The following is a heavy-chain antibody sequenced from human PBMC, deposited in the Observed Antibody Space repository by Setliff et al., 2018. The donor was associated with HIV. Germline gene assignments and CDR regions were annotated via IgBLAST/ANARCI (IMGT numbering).Heavy chain of an antibody. Sequence: SETLSLTCAVYGESLSGYYWSWIRQPPGKGLEWIGEISHSRSTNYNPSLQSRVTVSVDTSKNQFSLKLSSVTAADTAVYYCVRGGDSSSWYWGRWFYPWGQGTLVTVS. V-gene: IGHV4-34*01. CDR1: GESLSGYY. D-gene: IGHD6-13*01. CDR2: ISHSRST. CDR3: VRGGDSSSWYWGRWFYP. J-gene: IGHJ5*02.